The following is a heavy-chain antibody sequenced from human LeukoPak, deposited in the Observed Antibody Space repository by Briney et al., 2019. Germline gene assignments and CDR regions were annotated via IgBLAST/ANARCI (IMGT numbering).Heavy chain of an antibody. CDR2: IIPILGIA. D-gene: IGHD1-26*01. Sequence: SVKVSCKPSGGTFSSYAISWVRQAPGQGLEWMGRIIPILGIANYAQKFQGRVTITADKSTSTAYMELSSLRSEDTAVYYCARAQWERQIAGSYYYGMDVWGQGTTVTVSS. CDR3: ARAQWERQIAGSYYYGMDV. CDR1: GGTFSSYA. V-gene: IGHV1-69*04. J-gene: IGHJ6*02.